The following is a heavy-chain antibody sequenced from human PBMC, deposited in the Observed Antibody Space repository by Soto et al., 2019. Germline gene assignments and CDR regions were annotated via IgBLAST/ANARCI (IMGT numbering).Heavy chain of an antibody. J-gene: IGHJ4*02. D-gene: IGHD7-27*01. Sequence: SXTLSLTCSVSGGSISGYYWSWIRQTPEKGLEWIGYIYYSGSTNYNPSLKSRVTISVDTSKNQFSLILSSVTAADTAVYYCARITRSPNSGYFDYWGQGALVTVSS. CDR1: GGSISGYY. V-gene: IGHV4-59*01. CDR2: IYYSGST. CDR3: ARITRSPNSGYFDY.